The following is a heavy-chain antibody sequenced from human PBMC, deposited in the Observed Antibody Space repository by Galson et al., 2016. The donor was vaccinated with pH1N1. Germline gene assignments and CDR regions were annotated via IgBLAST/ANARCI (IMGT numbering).Heavy chain of an antibody. D-gene: IGHD2-15*01. Sequence: SLRLSCAASGFTFSDYYMSWIRQAPGKGLEWLSYISSSGNTIYYADSVKGRFTISRDNARNSLYLQMNSLRAEDTAVYYCAGYCSGGSCSGSYYYFDTWGQGTLVTVSS. V-gene: IGHV3-11*01. CDR1: GFTFSDYY. CDR2: ISSSGNTI. J-gene: IGHJ4*02. CDR3: AGYCSGGSCSGSYYYFDT.